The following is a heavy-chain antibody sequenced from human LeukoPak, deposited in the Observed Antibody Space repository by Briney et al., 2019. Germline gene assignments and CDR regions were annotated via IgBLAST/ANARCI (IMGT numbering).Heavy chain of an antibody. CDR2: ISSGGGNT. J-gene: IGHJ4*02. V-gene: IGHV3-23*01. CDR1: GFTFTSYA. Sequence: SGGSLRLSCATSGFTFTSYAMSWVRQARGKGLEWLSGISSGGGNTYYADSVRGRLTISRDNSKNTLYLQMHSLRADDTAVYFCAKDSRLIITYFDSWGQGTLVTVSS. CDR3: AKDSRLIITYFDS. D-gene: IGHD3-22*01.